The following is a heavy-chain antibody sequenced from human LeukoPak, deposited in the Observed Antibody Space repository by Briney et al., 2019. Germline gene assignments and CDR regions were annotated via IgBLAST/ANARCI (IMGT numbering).Heavy chain of an antibody. Sequence: ASVKASCKASGYTFTGYYMHWVRQAPGQGLEWMGWINPNSGGTNYAQKFQGRVTMTRDTSISTAYMELSRLRSDDTAVYYCAKEEYCSSTSCYTVRDAFDIWGQGTMVTVSS. J-gene: IGHJ3*02. CDR3: AKEEYCSSTSCYTVRDAFDI. CDR1: GYTFTGYY. CDR2: INPNSGGT. D-gene: IGHD2-2*02. V-gene: IGHV1-2*02.